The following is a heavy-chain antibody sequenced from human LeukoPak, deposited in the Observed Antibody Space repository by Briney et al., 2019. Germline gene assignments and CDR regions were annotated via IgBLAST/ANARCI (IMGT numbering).Heavy chain of an antibody. Sequence: ASVKVSCKASGYTFTTYYVHWVRQAPGQGLEWMGIINPSGGSTTYAQKFRGRLTMTRDMSTSTDYMELSSLRSEDTAVYYCARDNSVEDTAWWFDPWGQGTLVTVSS. V-gene: IGHV1-46*01. D-gene: IGHD4-23*01. J-gene: IGHJ5*02. CDR1: GYTFTTYY. CDR3: ARDNSVEDTAWWFDP. CDR2: INPSGGST.